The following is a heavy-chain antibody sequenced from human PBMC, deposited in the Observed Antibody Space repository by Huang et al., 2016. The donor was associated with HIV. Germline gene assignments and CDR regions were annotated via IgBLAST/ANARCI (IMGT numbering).Heavy chain of an antibody. V-gene: IGHV5-51*03. CDR1: GYSFSTYW. Sequence: EVQLVQSGAEVKKPGESLKISCKGSGYSFSTYWIGWVRQMPGKGLEWMVMIFPGDCDTRYSPSFQGQVTISADKSISTAYRQWSSLKASNTAMYYCASTASYSGSYRGAFDIWGQGTMVTVSS. J-gene: IGHJ3*02. CDR3: ASTASYSGSYRGAFDI. D-gene: IGHD1-26*01. CDR2: IFPGDCDT.